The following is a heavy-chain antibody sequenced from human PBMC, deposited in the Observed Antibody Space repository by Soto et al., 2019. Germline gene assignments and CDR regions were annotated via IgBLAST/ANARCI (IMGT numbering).Heavy chain of an antibody. V-gene: IGHV1-8*01. CDR1: GYTFTSYD. J-gene: IGHJ6*02. D-gene: IGHD2-15*01. Sequence: QVQLVQSGAEVKKPGASGKVSCKASGYTFTSYDINWVRQATGQGLECMGWMNPNSGNTGYAQKLQGRVTMTRNTSIRTPYMELSSLRSEDTAVYYCASAYCSGGSCLNYYYYYGMDVWGQGTTVTVSS. CDR3: ASAYCSGGSCLNYYYYYGMDV. CDR2: MNPNSGNT.